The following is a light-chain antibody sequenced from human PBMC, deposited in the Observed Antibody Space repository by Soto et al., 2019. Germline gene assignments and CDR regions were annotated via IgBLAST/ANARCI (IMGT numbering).Light chain of an antibody. Sequence: EIVMPQSPATLSVSPGARATLSCRASQSVRSNLAWYHQRPGQATRLLIYAASARATGIPARVSGSGSGTDFTLTISSLQSEDVAVYYCQQYNNWPWTFGQGTKVDIK. CDR3: QQYNNWPWT. CDR1: QSVRSN. CDR2: AAS. V-gene: IGKV3-15*01. J-gene: IGKJ1*01.